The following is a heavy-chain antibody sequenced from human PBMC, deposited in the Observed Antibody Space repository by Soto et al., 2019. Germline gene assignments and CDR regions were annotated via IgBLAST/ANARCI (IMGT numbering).Heavy chain of an antibody. CDR1: GFAFSSYA. D-gene: IGHD2-2*01. Sequence: EVQPLESGGGLVQPGESLRLSCAASGFAFSSYAMSWVRQSPGRGLEWVSAISSSGGTLYYADSVKGRFTVSRDNSKNTLYLQMNSLTAEDTAEYYCANQKGAAASAPLDNWGQGTLVTVSS. V-gene: IGHV3-23*01. CDR2: ISSSGGTL. CDR3: ANQKGAAASAPLDN. J-gene: IGHJ4*02.